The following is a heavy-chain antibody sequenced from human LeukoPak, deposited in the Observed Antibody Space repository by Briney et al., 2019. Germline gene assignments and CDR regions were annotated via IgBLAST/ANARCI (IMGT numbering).Heavy chain of an antibody. D-gene: IGHD1-1*01. Sequence: SETLSLTCTVSGGSINSSSYYWGWVRQPPGKGLEWIGSMYYRGSTYYNPSLKSRVTISVDTSKNQFSLKLSSVTATDTAVYYCARDAGHQLSRRNYYAMDVWGQGTTVTVSS. CDR1: GGSINSSSYY. J-gene: IGHJ6*02. CDR2: MYYRGST. V-gene: IGHV4-39*07. CDR3: ARDAGHQLSRRNYYAMDV.